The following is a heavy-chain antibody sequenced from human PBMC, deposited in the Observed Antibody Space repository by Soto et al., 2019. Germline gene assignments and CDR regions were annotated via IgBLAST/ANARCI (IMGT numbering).Heavy chain of an antibody. CDR2: IYSGGTT. D-gene: IGHD3-22*01. V-gene: IGHV3-66*01. Sequence: EVQLVESGGGLVQPGGSLRLSCAASGFTVSSNYMSWVRQAPGKGLEWVSVIYSGGTTYYADSVKGRFTISRDNSKTALYLQMTSLRAEDTAVYYCARNGDSSDYRGWFDPWGQGTLVTVSS. J-gene: IGHJ5*02. CDR3: ARNGDSSDYRGWFDP. CDR1: GFTVSSNY.